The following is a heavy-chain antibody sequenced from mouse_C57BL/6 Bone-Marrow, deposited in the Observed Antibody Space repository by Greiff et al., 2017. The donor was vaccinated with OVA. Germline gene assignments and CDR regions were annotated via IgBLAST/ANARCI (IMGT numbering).Heavy chain of an antibody. CDR1: GFSFNTYA. CDR3: VSDYYGSSYGLAY. Sequence: EVQVVESGGGLVQPKGSLKLSCAASGFSFNTYAMNWVRQAPGKGLEWVARIRSKSNNYATYYADSVKDRFTIARDDSESMLYLQMNNLKTEDTAMYYCVSDYYGSSYGLAYWGQGTLVTVSA. D-gene: IGHD1-1*01. CDR2: IRSKSNNYAT. V-gene: IGHV10-1*01. J-gene: IGHJ3*01.